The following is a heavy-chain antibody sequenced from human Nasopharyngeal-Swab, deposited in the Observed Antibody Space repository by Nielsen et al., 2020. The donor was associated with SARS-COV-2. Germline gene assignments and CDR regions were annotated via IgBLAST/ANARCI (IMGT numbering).Heavy chain of an antibody. D-gene: IGHD6-6*01. CDR2: INPNSGGT. V-gene: IGHV1-2*02. J-gene: IGHJ4*02. CDR1: GCTFTVYY. CDR3: ARDLRLYKSSSSSLAY. Sequence: ASVKVSCKASGCTFTVYYMHWVRQAPGQGLEWMGWINPNSGGTNYAQKFQGRVTMTRDTSISTAYMELSRLRSDDTAVYYCARDLRLYKSSSSSLAYWGQGTLVTVSS.